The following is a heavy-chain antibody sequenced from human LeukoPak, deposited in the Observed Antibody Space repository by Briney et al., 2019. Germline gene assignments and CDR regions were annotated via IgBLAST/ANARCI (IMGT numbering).Heavy chain of an antibody. Sequence: ASVKVSCKASGYTFTGYYMHWVRQAPGQGLEWMGWINPNTGGTNYAQKFQGRVTMTRDTSISTAYMELSRLRSDDTAVYYCARVLFYSSGNKSNRVDYWGQGTLVTVSS. V-gene: IGHV1-2*02. J-gene: IGHJ4*02. CDR3: ARVLFYSSGNKSNRVDY. D-gene: IGHD6-19*01. CDR1: GYTFTGYY. CDR2: INPNTGGT.